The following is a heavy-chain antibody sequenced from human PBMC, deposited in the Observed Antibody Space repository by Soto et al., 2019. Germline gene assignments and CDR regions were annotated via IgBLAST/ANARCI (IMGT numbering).Heavy chain of an antibody. Sequence: PGESLKISCKGSGYSFTSYWISWVRQMPGKGLEWMGRIDPSDSYTNYSPSFQGHVTISADKSISTAYLQWSSLKASDTAMYYCARHGCSGGSCYWFDPWGQGTLVTVSS. J-gene: IGHJ5*02. CDR1: GYSFTSYW. D-gene: IGHD2-15*01. V-gene: IGHV5-10-1*01. CDR2: IDPSDSYT. CDR3: ARHGCSGGSCYWFDP.